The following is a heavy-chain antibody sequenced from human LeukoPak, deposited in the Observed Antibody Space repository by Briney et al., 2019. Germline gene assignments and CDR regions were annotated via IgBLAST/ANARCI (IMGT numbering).Heavy chain of an antibody. CDR3: ARTRLIYYYYYMDV. V-gene: IGHV4-59*08. Sequence: SETLSITCIVSGGSSSSYYWTCIRQPPAKGLYWIGYIYYSGSTNYNPSLKSRVTISVDTSKNQFSLKLSSVTAADTAVYYCARTRLIYYYYYMDVWGKGTTVTISS. D-gene: IGHD2-8*01. J-gene: IGHJ6*03. CDR1: GGSSSSYY. CDR2: IYYSGST.